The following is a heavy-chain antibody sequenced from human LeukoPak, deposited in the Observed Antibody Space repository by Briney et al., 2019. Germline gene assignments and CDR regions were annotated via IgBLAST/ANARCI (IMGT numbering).Heavy chain of an antibody. Sequence: GGSLRLSCAASGFTFSSYEMNWVRQAPGKGLEWVSYISSGSTIYDADSVKGRFTVSRDNAKNSLYLQMNSLRAEDTAVYYCARESIAVAGAPFDYWGQGTLVTVSS. CDR3: ARESIAVAGAPFDY. V-gene: IGHV3-48*03. D-gene: IGHD6-19*01. CDR2: ISSGSTI. J-gene: IGHJ4*02. CDR1: GFTFSSYE.